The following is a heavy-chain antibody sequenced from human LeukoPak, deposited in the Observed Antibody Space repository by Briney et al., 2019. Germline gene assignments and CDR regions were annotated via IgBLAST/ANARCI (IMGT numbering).Heavy chain of an antibody. D-gene: IGHD5-24*01. CDR3: AKGRDGYNLIPFDY. CDR2: ISGSGGST. V-gene: IGHV3-23*01. CDR1: GFTFSSYA. Sequence: GGSLRLSCAASGFTFSSYAMSWVRQAPGKGLEWVSAISGSGGSTYYADSVKGRFTISRDNSKNTLYLQMNSLSAEDTAVYYCAKGRDGYNLIPFDYWGQGTLVTVSS. J-gene: IGHJ4*02.